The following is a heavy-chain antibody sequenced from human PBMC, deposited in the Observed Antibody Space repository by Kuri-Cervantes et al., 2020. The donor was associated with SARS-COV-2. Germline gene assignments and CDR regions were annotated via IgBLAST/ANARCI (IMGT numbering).Heavy chain of an antibody. J-gene: IGHJ4*02. Sequence: SETLSLTCTVSGYSISSGYYWGWIRQPPGKGLEWIGSIYHSGSTYYNPSLKSRVTISVDTSKNQFSLKLSSVTAADTAVYYCARGLVPGTTDYWGQGTLVTVSS. CDR2: IYHSGST. V-gene: IGHV4-38-2*02. CDR1: GYSISSGYY. D-gene: IGHD6-13*01. CDR3: ARGLVPGTTDY.